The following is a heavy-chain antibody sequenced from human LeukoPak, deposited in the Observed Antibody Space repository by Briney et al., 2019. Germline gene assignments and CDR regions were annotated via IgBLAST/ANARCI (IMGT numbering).Heavy chain of an antibody. CDR2: IDPSDSYT. D-gene: IGHD6-19*01. CDR1: GYTFTSYW. Sequence: KVSCKASGYTFTSYWISWVRQMPGKGLEWMGRIDPSDSYTNYSPSFEGHVTISADKSITTAFLQWSSLKASDTAMYYCARLSRDSSGWYHPGDYWGQGTLVTVSS. V-gene: IGHV5-10-1*01. CDR3: ARLSRDSSGWYHPGDY. J-gene: IGHJ4*02.